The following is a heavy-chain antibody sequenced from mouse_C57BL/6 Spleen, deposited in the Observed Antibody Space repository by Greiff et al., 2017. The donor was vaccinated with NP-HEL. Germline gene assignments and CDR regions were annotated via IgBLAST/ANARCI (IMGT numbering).Heavy chain of an antibody. CDR1: GYTFTSYW. CDR3: ARWGDDDGYSFAY. D-gene: IGHD2-3*01. CDR2: INPSNGGN. V-gene: IGHV1-53*01. J-gene: IGHJ3*01. Sequence: VQLQQSGTELVKPGASVKLSCKASGYTFTSYWMHWVKQRPGQGLEWIGNINPSNGGNNYNEKFKSKATLTVDKSSSTAYMQLSSLTSEDSAVYYCARWGDDDGYSFAYWGQGTLVTVSA.